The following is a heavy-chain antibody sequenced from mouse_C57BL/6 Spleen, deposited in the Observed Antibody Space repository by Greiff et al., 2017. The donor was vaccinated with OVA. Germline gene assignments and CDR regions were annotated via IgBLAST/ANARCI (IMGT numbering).Heavy chain of an antibody. V-gene: IGHV1-26*01. J-gene: IGHJ2*01. Sequence: EVQLQQSGPELVKPGASVKISCKASGYTFTDYYMNWVKQSHGKSLEWIGDINPNNGGTSYNQKFKGKATLTVDKSSSTAYMELRSLTSEDSAVYYCARLGERRDDYWGQGTTLTVSS. CDR2: INPNNGGT. CDR1: GYTFTDYY. D-gene: IGHD2-12*01. CDR3: ARLGERRDDY.